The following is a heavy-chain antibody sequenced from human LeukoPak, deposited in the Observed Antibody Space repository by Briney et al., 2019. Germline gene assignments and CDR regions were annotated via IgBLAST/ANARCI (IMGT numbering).Heavy chain of an antibody. D-gene: IGHD5-18*01. Sequence: SETLSLTCAVYGGSFSGYYWSWIRQPPGKGLEWIGEINHSGSTNYNPSLKSRVTISVDTSKNQFPLKLSSVTAADTAVYYCARTALTAKYYYYYYGMDVWGQGTTVTVSS. V-gene: IGHV4-34*01. J-gene: IGHJ6*02. CDR1: GGSFSGYY. CDR3: ARTALTAKYYYYYYGMDV. CDR2: INHSGST.